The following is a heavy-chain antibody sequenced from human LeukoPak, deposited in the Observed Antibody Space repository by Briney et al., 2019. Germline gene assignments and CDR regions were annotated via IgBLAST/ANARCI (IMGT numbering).Heavy chain of an antibody. V-gene: IGHV1-18*01. CDR1: GYTFTSYG. CDR3: ARGMRVGSSTYYYYGMDV. Sequence: ASVKVSCKASGYTFTSYGISWVRPAPGQGLEWMGWISTYNGNTNYAQKLQGRVTMTTDTSTSTAYMELRSLRSDDTAVYYCARGMRVGSSTYYYYGMDVWGQGTTVTVSS. D-gene: IGHD6-13*01. CDR2: ISTYNGNT. J-gene: IGHJ6*02.